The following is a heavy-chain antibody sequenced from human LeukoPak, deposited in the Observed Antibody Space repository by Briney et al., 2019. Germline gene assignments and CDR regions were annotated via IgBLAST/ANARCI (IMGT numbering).Heavy chain of an antibody. J-gene: IGHJ3*02. CDR2: IYYNGNT. V-gene: IGHV4-28*01. Sequence: SSETLSLTCAVSGYSISSNNWWAWIRPPPGKGLEWIGYIYYNGNTYYNPYNPSLTSRVTMSVDTSKDQFSLKLDSVTEIDTAMYYCARNQAVAANRGAFDIWGQGTMVTVSS. CDR3: ARNQAVAANRGAFDI. D-gene: IGHD6-19*01. CDR1: GYSISSNNW.